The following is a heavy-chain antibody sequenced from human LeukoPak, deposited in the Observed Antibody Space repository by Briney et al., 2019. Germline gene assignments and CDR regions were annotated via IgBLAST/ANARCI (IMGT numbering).Heavy chain of an antibody. CDR2: IYYSGST. D-gene: IGHD3-22*01. Sequence: SETLSLTCTVSGGSISSYYWSWIRQPPGKGLEWIGYIYYSGSTNYNPSLESRVTISVDTSKNQFSLKLSSVTAADTAVYYCARCELTDYYDSSLDIWGQGTMVTVSS. V-gene: IGHV4-59*01. CDR3: ARCELTDYYDSSLDI. CDR1: GGSISSYY. J-gene: IGHJ3*02.